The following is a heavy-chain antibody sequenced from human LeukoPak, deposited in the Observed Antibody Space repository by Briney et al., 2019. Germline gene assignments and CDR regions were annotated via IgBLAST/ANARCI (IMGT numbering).Heavy chain of an antibody. D-gene: IGHD1-26*01. V-gene: IGHV1-3*01. J-gene: IGHJ4*02. CDR1: GYTFTSYA. CDR3: ARGSGSYFPSDY. CDR2: INAGNGNT. Sequence: ASVKVSCKASGYTFTSYAMHWVRQAPGQRLEWMGWINAGNGNTKYSQKFQGRVTITRDTSASTAYMELSSLRSEDTAVYYCARGSGSYFPSDYWGQGTLVTVSS.